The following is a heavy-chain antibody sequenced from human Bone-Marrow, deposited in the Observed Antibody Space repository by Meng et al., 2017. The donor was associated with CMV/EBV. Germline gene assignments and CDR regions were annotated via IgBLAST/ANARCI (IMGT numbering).Heavy chain of an antibody. D-gene: IGHD6-13*01. J-gene: IGHJ3*02. Sequence: GESLKISCAASGFTFSNYHMSWVRQAPRKGLEWVSAIVRSGEDTYYADSVKGRFAISRDNSKNTLFLQMNSLRAEDTAVYYCAREKRMATVGTVGFDIWGQGTVVTASS. CDR3: AREKRMATVGTVGFDI. V-gene: IGHV3-23*01. CDR1: GFTFSNYH. CDR2: IVRSGEDT.